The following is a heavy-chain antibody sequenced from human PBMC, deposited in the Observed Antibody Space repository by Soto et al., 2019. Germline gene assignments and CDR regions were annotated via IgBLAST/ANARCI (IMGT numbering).Heavy chain of an antibody. Sequence: ASVKVSCKASGYTFTTYAMHWVRQAPGQRLEWMGWINAGNGYTIYSQKFQGRVTITGDTSASTAYMELSSLRSEDTAVYYCARDRRDCSSNSCSYGMDVWGQGTTVTVSS. CDR1: GYTFTTYA. CDR2: INAGNGYT. J-gene: IGHJ6*02. V-gene: IGHV1-3*01. CDR3: ARDRRDCSSNSCSYGMDV. D-gene: IGHD2-2*01.